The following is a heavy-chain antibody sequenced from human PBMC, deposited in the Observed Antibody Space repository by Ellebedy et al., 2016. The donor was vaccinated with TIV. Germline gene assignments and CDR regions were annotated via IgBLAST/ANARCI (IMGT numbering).Heavy chain of an antibody. J-gene: IGHJ4*02. Sequence: GESLKISXAASGFTFSSYAMSWVRQAPGKGLEWVSAISGSGGSTYYADSVKGRFTISRDNSKNTLYLQMNSLRAEDTAVYYCAKDALRVYDSSGGFDYWGQGTLVTVSS. CDR1: GFTFSSYA. V-gene: IGHV3-23*01. D-gene: IGHD3-22*01. CDR2: ISGSGGST. CDR3: AKDALRVYDSSGGFDY.